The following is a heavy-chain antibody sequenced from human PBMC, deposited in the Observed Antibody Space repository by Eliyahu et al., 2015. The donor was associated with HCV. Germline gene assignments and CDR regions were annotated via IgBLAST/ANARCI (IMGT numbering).Heavy chain of an antibody. CDR2: IHYSGST. Sequence: QVQLQESGPGLXKPSETLSLTCTVXGXXITTXXWXWXRQPPGKGLEWIGYIHYSGSTNYNPSLKSRVTISVDTSKNQFSLNLTSVTAADTAMYYCASGGGGIAVTGTGGWFDPWGHGTLVTVSS. J-gene: IGHJ5*02. CDR3: ASGGGGIAVTGTGGWFDP. D-gene: IGHD6-19*01. V-gene: IGHV4-59*01. CDR1: GXXITTXX.